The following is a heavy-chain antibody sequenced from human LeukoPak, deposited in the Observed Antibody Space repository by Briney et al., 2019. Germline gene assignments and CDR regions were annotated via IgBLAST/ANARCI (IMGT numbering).Heavy chain of an antibody. CDR2: VNGGGSGT. V-gene: IGHV3-74*01. J-gene: IGHJ4*02. CDR1: GFTFSSYW. Sequence: GSLRLSCAASGFTFSSYWMHWVRQAPGKGLVWVSRVNGGGSGTYYADSVKGRFTISRDNAKNTLYLQMNSLRAEDTAVYYCARDLRREDYWGQGTLVTVSS. CDR3: ARDLRREDY.